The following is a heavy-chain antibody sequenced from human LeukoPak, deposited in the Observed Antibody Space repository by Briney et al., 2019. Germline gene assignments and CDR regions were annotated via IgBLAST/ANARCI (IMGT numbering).Heavy chain of an antibody. Sequence: GGSLRLSCAASGFTFGSYVMSWVRQAPGKGLEWVSAISGSGGSTYYADSVKGRFTISRDNSKNTLYLQMNSLRAEDTAVYYCAKGASSSWSLFDYWGQGTLVTVSS. CDR2: ISGSGGST. CDR1: GFTFGSYV. J-gene: IGHJ4*02. V-gene: IGHV3-23*01. CDR3: AKGASSSWSLFDY. D-gene: IGHD6-13*01.